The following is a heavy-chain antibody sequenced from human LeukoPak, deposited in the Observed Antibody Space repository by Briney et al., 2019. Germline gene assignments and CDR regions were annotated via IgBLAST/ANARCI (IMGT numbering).Heavy chain of an antibody. CDR2: IWYDGSNK. V-gene: IGHV3-33*06. J-gene: IGHJ4*02. D-gene: IGHD4-11*01. CDR1: GFTFSSYG. Sequence: GGSLRLSCAASGFTFSSYGMHWVRQAPGKGLEWVAVIWYDGSNKYYADSVKGRSTISRDNSKNTLYLQMNSLRAEDTAVYYCAKDLAATVTTMRDYWGQGTLVTVSS. CDR3: AKDLAATVTTMRDY.